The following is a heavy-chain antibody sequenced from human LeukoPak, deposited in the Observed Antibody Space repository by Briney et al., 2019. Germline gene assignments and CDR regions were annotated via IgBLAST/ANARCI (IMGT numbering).Heavy chain of an antibody. CDR3: ARDRITIFGVPYY. CDR2: INPNSGGT. V-gene: IGHV1-2*02. J-gene: IGHJ4*02. CDR1: GYTFTGYY. D-gene: IGHD3-3*01. Sequence: GASVKVSCKASGYTFTGYYMHWVRQAPGQGLEWMGWINPNSGGTNYAQKFQGRVTMTRDTSISTAYMELSRLRSDDTAVYYCARDRITIFGVPYYWGQGTLVTVSS.